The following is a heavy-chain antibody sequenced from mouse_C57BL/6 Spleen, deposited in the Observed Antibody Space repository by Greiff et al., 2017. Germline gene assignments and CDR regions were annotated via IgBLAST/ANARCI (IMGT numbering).Heavy chain of an antibody. V-gene: IGHV1-42*01. J-gene: IGHJ4*01. CDR3: ACYYGIAMDY. D-gene: IGHD1-1*01. CDR1: GYSFTGYY. Sequence: EVQLQQSGPELVKPGASVKISCKASGYSFTGYYMNWVKQSPEKSLEWIGEINPSTGGTTYNQKFKAKATLTVDKSSSTAYMQLKSLTSEDSAVYYCACYYGIAMDYWGQGTSVTVSS. CDR2: INPSTGGT.